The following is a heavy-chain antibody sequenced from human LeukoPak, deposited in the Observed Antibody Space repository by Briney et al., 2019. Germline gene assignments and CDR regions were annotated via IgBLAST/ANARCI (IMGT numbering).Heavy chain of an antibody. V-gene: IGHV3-23*01. CDR2: ISGSGGST. D-gene: IGHD2-2*01. Sequence: GGSLRLSCAASRFTFSSHAMSWVRPAPGKGLEWVSAISGSGGSTYYVDAVRGLFTISRDNSKNTLYLQMNSLRAEDTAVYYCAKITNGPAAPFDYWGQGTLVTVSS. CDR1: RFTFSSHA. J-gene: IGHJ4*02. CDR3: AKITNGPAAPFDY.